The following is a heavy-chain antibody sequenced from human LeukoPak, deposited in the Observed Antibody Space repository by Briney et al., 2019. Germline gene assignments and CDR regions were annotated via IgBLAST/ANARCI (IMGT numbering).Heavy chain of an antibody. CDR1: GFTFSSYS. D-gene: IGHD3-3*01. V-gene: IGHV3-21*01. J-gene: IGHJ5*02. CDR3: ARDWRLDWFDP. CDR2: ISSSSSYI. Sequence: GGSLRLSCAASGFTFSSYSMNWVRQAPGKGLEWVSSISSSSSYIYYADSVKGRFTMSRDNAKNSLYLQMNSLRVEDTAVYYCARDWRLDWFDPWGQGTLVTDSS.